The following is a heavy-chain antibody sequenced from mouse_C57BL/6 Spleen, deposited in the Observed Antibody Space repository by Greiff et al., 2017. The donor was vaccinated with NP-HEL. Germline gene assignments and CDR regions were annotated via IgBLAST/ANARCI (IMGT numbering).Heavy chain of an antibody. CDR3: ARTYGNYEDAMDY. CDR2: IYPGSGNT. J-gene: IGHJ4*01. D-gene: IGHD2-1*01. CDR1: GYTFTDYY. V-gene: IGHV1-76*01. Sequence: VQLVESGAELVRPGASVKLSCKASGYTFTDYYINWVKQRPGQGLEWIARIYPGSGNTYYNEKFKGKATLTAEKSSSTAYMQLSSLTSEDSAVYFCARTYGNYEDAMDYWGQGTSVTVSS.